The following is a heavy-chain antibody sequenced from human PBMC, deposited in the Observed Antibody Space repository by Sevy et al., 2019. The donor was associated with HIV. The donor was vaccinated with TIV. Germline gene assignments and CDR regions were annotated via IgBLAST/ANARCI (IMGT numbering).Heavy chain of an antibody. CDR2: ISGRGTTM. CDR1: TFTFSDYY. J-gene: IGHJ4*02. D-gene: IGHD3-3*01. V-gene: IGHV3-11*01. CDR3: ARVSRPYSETQCFDF. Sequence: GGSLRLSCSASTFTFSDYYMSWIRQAPGKGLEWVSYISGRGTTMYYADSVRGRFTISRDNNKNSLYLQMNSLRAEDTAIYYCARVSRPYSETQCFDFWGQGTRVTVSS.